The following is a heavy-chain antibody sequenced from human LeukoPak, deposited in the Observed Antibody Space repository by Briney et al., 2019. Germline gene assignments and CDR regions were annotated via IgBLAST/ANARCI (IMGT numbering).Heavy chain of an antibody. V-gene: IGHV4-39*01. J-gene: IGHJ4*02. CDR3: ARQGVGATDC. Sequence: SETLSLTCTVSGGSISSSTYHWAWICQSPGKGLEWIGSITYSGSTYYNPSLESRVTISVDTSKNQFSLRLISVTAVDTAVYYCARQGVGATDCWGQGTLVTVSS. CDR1: GGSISSSTYH. CDR2: ITYSGST. D-gene: IGHD1-26*01.